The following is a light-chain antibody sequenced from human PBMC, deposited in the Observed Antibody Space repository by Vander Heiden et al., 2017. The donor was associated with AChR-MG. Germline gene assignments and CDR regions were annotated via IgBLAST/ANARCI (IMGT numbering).Light chain of an antibody. CDR3: GAWDSSLDTGV. V-gene: IGLV1-51*01. CDR2: DND. J-gene: IGLJ1*01. CDR1: TSNLGNTY. Sequence: QSVLTPPPSVSAAPGRKAPIPRPGSTSNLGNTYVSWYQQFPGTAPKLLIFDNDKRPSGIPDRFSGSKSGTSATLGISGLQTGDEADYYCGAWDSSLDTGVFGTGTTVTV.